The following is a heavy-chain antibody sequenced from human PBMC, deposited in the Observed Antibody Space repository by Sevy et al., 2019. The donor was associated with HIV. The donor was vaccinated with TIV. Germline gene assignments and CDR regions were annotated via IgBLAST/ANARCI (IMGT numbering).Heavy chain of an antibody. CDR2: ISYDGSNK. V-gene: IGHV3-30*04. CDR1: GFTFSSYA. J-gene: IGHJ3*02. D-gene: IGHD3-22*01. CDR3: AGARYDSSGSFDAFDI. Sequence: GGSLRLSCAASGFTFSSYAMHWVRQAPGKGLEWVAVISYDGSNKYYADSVKGRFTISRDNSKNTLYLQMNSLRAEDTAVYYCAGARYDSSGSFDAFDIWGQGTMVTVSS.